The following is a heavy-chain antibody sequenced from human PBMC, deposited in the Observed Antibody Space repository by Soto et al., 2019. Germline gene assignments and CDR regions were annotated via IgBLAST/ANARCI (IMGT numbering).Heavy chain of an antibody. D-gene: IGHD2-21*01. Sequence: PGGSLRLSCAASGFTFSTYAMTWVRQAPGRGLEWVSTILHDETPFYTDSVKGRFTISRDNVRGTLYLQMNGLRVEDAALYFCAKDLFQTPGQRFFCESWGQGSRVTVSS. V-gene: IGHV3-23*01. J-gene: IGHJ5*02. CDR1: GFTFSTYA. CDR3: AKDLFQTPGQRFFCES. CDR2: ILHDETP.